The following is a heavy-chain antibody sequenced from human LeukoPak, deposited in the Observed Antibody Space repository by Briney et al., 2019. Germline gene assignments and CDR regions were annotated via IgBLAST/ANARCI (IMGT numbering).Heavy chain of an antibody. CDR1: GGSISSYY. Sequence: SETLSLTCTVSGGSISSYYWSWIRQPPGKGLEWIGYIYYSRSTNYNPSLKSRVTISVDTSKNQFSLKLSSVTAADTAVYYCARGRSQGIAAAGSGFDYWGQGTLVTVSS. CDR3: ARGRSQGIAAAGSGFDY. D-gene: IGHD6-13*01. V-gene: IGHV4-59*01. CDR2: IYYSRST. J-gene: IGHJ4*02.